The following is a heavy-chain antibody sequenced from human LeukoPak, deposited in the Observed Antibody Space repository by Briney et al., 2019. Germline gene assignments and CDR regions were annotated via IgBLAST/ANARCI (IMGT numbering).Heavy chain of an antibody. D-gene: IGHD6-6*01. V-gene: IGHV4-4*07. CDR2: IYTSRST. J-gene: IGHJ4*02. CDR3: ARDVGLYSSSSDPYYFDY. CDR1: GGSISSYY. Sequence: SETLSLTCTVSGGSISSYYWNWIRKPAGKGQEWIGRIYTSRSTNSNPSLTIRVTMSVYTAKTQFSLNLSPVTAADTAVYYSARDVGLYSSSSDPYYFDYWCQGTLVTVSS.